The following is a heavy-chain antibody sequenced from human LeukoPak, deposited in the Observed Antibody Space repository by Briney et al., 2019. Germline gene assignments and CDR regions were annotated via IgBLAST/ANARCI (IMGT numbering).Heavy chain of an antibody. J-gene: IGHJ4*02. CDR1: GGSISSYY. CDR3: ARNYDILPHFDY. D-gene: IGHD3-9*01. Sequence: SETLSLTCTVSGGSISSYYWNWIRQPPGKGLEWIGYIYYSGSTNYNPSLKSRVTISVDTSKNQFSLKLSSVTAADTAVYYCARNYDILPHFDYWGQGTLVTVSS. V-gene: IGHV4-59*01. CDR2: IYYSGST.